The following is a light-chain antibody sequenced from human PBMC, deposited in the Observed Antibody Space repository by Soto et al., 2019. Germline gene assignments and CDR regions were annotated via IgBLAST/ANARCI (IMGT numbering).Light chain of an antibody. J-gene: IGLJ2*01. V-gene: IGLV1-40*01. Sequence: QSVLTQPPSVSGAPGQRVTISCTGSTSSIGAGYDVHWYQQLPGTAPKLLIYGNSNRPSGVPDRFSGSKSGTSASLAITGLQAEDEADYYSQSYDSSLSAVVFGGGTKLTVL. CDR3: QSYDSSLSAVV. CDR2: GNS. CDR1: TSSIGAGYD.